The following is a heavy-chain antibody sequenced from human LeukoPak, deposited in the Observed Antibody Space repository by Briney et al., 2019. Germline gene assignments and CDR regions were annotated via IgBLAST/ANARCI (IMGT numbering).Heavy chain of an antibody. CDR1: GFTFSSYG. CDR3: AKDLGPARLRFLEWLLSGIDY. D-gene: IGHD3-3*01. V-gene: IGHV3-30*18. J-gene: IGHJ4*02. Sequence: GGSLRLSCAASGFTFSSYGMHWVRQAPGKGLEWVAVISYDGSNKYYADAVKGRFTISRDNSKNTLYLQMNSLRAEDTAVYYCAKDLGPARLRFLEWLLSGIDYWGQGTLVTVSS. CDR2: ISYDGSNK.